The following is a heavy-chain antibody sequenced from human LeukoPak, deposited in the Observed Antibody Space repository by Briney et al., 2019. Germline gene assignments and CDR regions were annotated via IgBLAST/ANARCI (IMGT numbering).Heavy chain of an antibody. CDR1: GYSFSSNYF. J-gene: IGHJ4*02. CDR3: ARINTVKATFDY. Sequence: PSETLSLTWSVSGYSFSSNYFWGWMRQPRGKGLEWIATISHSGTTYYNPSLKSRVTISIDTSKNQFSLRLSSVTAADTAVYYCARINTVKATFDYWGQGTLVTVSS. V-gene: IGHV4-38-2*01. D-gene: IGHD4-11*01. CDR2: ISHSGTT.